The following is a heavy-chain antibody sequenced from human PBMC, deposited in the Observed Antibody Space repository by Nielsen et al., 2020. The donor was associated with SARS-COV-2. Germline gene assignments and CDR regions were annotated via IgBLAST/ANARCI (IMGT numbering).Heavy chain of an antibody. CDR1: GFTFSSYA. CDR3: SRDPNMNTYSFDI. D-gene: IGHD5-18*01. CDR2: ISYDGSNK. J-gene: IGHJ3*02. V-gene: IGHV3-30-3*01. Sequence: GGSLRLSCAASGFTFSSYAMHWVRQAPGKGLEWVAVISYDGSNKYYADSVKGRFTISRDNSKNTLYLQMNSLRAEDTAVYYCSRDPNMNTYSFDIWGQGTMVTVSS.